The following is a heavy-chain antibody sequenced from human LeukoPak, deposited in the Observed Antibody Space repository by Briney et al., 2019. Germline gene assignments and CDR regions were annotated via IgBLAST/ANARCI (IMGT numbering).Heavy chain of an antibody. CDR1: GGSISSYY. CDR3: AREVATGGVDY. CDR2: IYYSGST. D-gene: IGHD3-16*01. V-gene: IGHV4-59*01. J-gene: IGHJ4*02. Sequence: WETLSLTCTVSGGSISSYYWSWIRQPPGKGLEWIGYIYYSGSTNYNPSLKSRVTISVDTSKNQFSLKLSSVTAADTAVYYCAREVATGGVDYWGQGTLVTVSS.